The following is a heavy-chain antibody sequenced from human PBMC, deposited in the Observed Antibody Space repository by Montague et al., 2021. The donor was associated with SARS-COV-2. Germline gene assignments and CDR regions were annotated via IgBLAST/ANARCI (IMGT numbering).Heavy chain of an antibody. J-gene: IGHJ2*01. CDR1: GFSVSTSGLC. V-gene: IGHV2-70*01. D-gene: IGHD6-19*01. CDR3: ARIPEYSSGGGPDWYFDL. Sequence: PALVQPTQTLTLTCTFSGFSVSTSGLCVSWIRQPPGKALEWLALIDWDDDTYYSTSLKTRLAISKDTSKNRVVLTMTDMDPVDTGTYYCARIPEYSSGGGPDWYFDLWGRGTLVTVSS. CDR2: IDWDDDT.